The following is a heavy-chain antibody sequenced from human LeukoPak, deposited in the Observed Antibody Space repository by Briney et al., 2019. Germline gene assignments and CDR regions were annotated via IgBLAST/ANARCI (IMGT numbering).Heavy chain of an antibody. CDR1: GYSINNGYY. CDR3: AGQSGSYYDY. V-gene: IGHV4-38-2*01. D-gene: IGHD1-26*01. CDR2: IYRSGTT. Sequence: SEALSLTCAVSGYSINNGYYWGWIRQPPGKGLEWIANIYRSGTTYYNPSLKSRVTIPIDTSKNQVSLRLTSVAAADTAVYYCAGQSGSYYDYWGQGALVTVSS. J-gene: IGHJ4*03.